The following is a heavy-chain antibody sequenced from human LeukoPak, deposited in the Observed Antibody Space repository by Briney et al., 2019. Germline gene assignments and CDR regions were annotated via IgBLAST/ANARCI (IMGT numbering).Heavy chain of an antibody. Sequence: GGSLRLSCAASGFTFASYAMSWVRQAPGKGLEWVSCITGTGGSTYYADSVKGRFTISRDNSKNTLYLQMNSLRAEDTAVYYCARGAYYYEDWGQGTLVTVSS. CDR1: GFTFASYA. CDR2: ITGTGGST. J-gene: IGHJ4*02. D-gene: IGHD3-22*01. CDR3: ARGAYYYED. V-gene: IGHV3-23*01.